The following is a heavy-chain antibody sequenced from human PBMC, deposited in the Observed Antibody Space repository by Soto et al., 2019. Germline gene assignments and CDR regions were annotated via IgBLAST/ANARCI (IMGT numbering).Heavy chain of an antibody. CDR3: AKDIAPGVASFGMDV. CDR2: ISWNSGSI. CDR1: GFTFDDYA. J-gene: IGHJ6*02. D-gene: IGHD3-3*02. V-gene: IGHV3-9*01. Sequence: PGGSLRLSCAASGFTFDDYAMHWVRQAPGKGLEWVSGISWNSGSIGYADSVKGRFTISRDNAKNSLYLQMNSLRAEDTALYYCAKDIAPGVASFGMDVWGQGTTVTVSS.